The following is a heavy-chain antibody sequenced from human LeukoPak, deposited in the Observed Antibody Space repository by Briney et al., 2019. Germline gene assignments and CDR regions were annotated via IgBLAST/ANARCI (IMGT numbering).Heavy chain of an antibody. D-gene: IGHD1-26*01. J-gene: IGHJ4*02. CDR1: GFTVNTNY. V-gene: IGHV3-11*04. CDR2: ISSSGSTI. Sequence: GGSLRLSCAAFGFTVNTNYMTWVRQAPGKGLEWVSYISSSGSTIYYADSVKGRFTISRDNAKNSLYLQMNSLRAGDTAVYYCARDSFRGSYSDYWGQGTLVTVSS. CDR3: ARDSFRGSYSDY.